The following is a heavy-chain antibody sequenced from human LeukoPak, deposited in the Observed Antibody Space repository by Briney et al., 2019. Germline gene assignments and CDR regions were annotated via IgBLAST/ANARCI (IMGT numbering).Heavy chain of an antibody. J-gene: IGHJ6*02. CDR1: GFTFDDYA. CDR3: AVLHYYAMDV. CDR2: ISWNSGTK. V-gene: IGHV3-9*01. D-gene: IGHD2-8*01. Sequence: GGSLRLPCAASGFTFDDYAMHWVRQAPGKGLEWVSGISWNSGTKGYADSVKGRFTISRDNAKNSLYLQMNSLRGEDAALYYCAVLHYYAMDVWGQGTTVTVSS.